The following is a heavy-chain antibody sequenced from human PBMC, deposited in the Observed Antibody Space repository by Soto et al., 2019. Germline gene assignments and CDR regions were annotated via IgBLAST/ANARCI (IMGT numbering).Heavy chain of an antibody. J-gene: IGHJ5*02. V-gene: IGHV4-59*01. D-gene: IGHD3-10*01. CDR2: IYYSGST. CDR3: ASQMYYYGSGRDTWFDP. Sequence: SETLSLTCTVSGGSISSYYWSWIRQPPGKGLEWIGYIYYSGSTNYNPSLKSRVTISVDTSKNQFSLKLSSVTAADTAVYYCASQMYYYGSGRDTWFDPWGQGTLVTVS. CDR1: GGSISSYY.